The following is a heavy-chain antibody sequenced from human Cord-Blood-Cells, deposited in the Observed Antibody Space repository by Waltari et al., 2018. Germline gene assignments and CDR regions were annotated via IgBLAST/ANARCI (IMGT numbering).Heavy chain of an antibody. CDR1: GFTFSGSA. Sequence: EVQLVESGGGLVQPGGSLKLSCAASGFTFSGSAMHWVRQASGKGVEWVGRIRSKANSYATAYAASVKGRFTISRDDSKNTAYLQMNSLKTEDTAVYYCFYGSGSYRINWGQGTLVTVSS. D-gene: IGHD3-10*01. J-gene: IGHJ4*02. CDR3: FYGSGSYRIN. V-gene: IGHV3-73*02. CDR2: IRSKANSYAT.